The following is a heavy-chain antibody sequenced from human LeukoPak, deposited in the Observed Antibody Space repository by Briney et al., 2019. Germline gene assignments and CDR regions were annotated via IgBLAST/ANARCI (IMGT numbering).Heavy chain of an antibody. J-gene: IGHJ4*02. V-gene: IGHV3-7*01. CDR3: ARMVCSSTSCYVYYFDY. CDR2: IKQDGSEK. Sequence: GGSLRLSCAASGFTLNNYAMNWVRQAPGKGLEWVANIKQDGSEKYYVDSVKGRFTISRDNAKNSLYLQMNSLRAEDTAVYYCARMVCSSTSCYVYYFDYWGQGTLVTVSS. D-gene: IGHD2-2*01. CDR1: GFTLNNYA.